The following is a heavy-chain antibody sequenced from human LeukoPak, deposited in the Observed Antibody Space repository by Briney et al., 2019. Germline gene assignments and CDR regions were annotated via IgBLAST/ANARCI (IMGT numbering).Heavy chain of an antibody. CDR1: GYTFTSYG. D-gene: IGHD3-10*01. V-gene: IGHV1-18*01. J-gene: IGHJ4*02. CDR3: ARDVGTMVRGVFDY. CDR2: ISAYNGNT. Sequence: ASVKVSCKASGYTFTSYGISWVRQAPGQGLEWMGWISAYNGNTNYAQKLQGRVTMTTDTSTSTAYMELRSLRSDDTAVYYCARDVGTMVRGVFDYWGQGTLVTVSS.